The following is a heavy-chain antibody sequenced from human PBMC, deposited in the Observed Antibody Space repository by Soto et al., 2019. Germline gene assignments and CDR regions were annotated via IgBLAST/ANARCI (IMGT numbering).Heavy chain of an antibody. CDR2: IYPGDSDT. V-gene: IGHV5-51*01. CDR3: ARPFYSSGWYDAFDI. Sequence: PGESLKISCKGSGYSFTSYWTGWVRQMPGKGLEWMGIIYPGDSDTRYSPSFQGQVTISADKSISTAYLQWSSLKASDTAMYYCARPFYSSGWYDAFDIWGQGTMVTVSS. J-gene: IGHJ3*02. CDR1: GYSFTSYW. D-gene: IGHD6-19*01.